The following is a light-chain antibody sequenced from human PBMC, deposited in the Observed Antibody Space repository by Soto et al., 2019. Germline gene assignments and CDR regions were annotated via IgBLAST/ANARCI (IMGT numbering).Light chain of an antibody. Sequence: QSVVTQPPSVSGAPGQRVTISCTGSSSNIGAGYDVHWYQQLPGTAPKLLIYGNNNRPSGVPERFSGSKSGTSASLAITGLQAEDEADYYCQSYDSSLSGWVSGGGTKLTVL. J-gene: IGLJ3*02. V-gene: IGLV1-40*01. CDR1: SSNIGAGYD. CDR3: QSYDSSLSGWV. CDR2: GNN.